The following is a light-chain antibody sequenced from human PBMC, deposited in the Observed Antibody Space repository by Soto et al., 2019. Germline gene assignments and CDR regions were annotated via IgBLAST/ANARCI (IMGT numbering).Light chain of an antibody. CDR2: GTS. J-gene: IGKJ4*01. CDR1: QTIGRNY. Sequence: EIVLTQSPGTLSLSPGETATLSCRASQTIGRNYLAWYQQKPGQAPRLLIFGTSTRATGIPDRFSGSGSGTDFTLSISRLEPEDFAVYYCQQYASSPLLTSGGGTMVDIK. CDR3: QQYASSPLLT. V-gene: IGKV3-20*01.